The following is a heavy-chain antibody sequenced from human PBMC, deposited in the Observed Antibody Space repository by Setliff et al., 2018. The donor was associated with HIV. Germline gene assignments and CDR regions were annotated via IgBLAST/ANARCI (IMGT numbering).Heavy chain of an antibody. J-gene: IGHJ6*02. CDR2: ISTYSGNT. V-gene: IGHV1-18*01. CDR3: ATVNTVGYNYYGMDV. CDR1: GYTFTSYT. D-gene: IGHD5-18*01. Sequence: ASVKVSCKASGYTFTSYTISWVRQAPGQGLEWMGWISTYSGNTNYAQKFQGRVTMTTDTSTSTAYMELRSLRSDDTAVYFCATVNTVGYNYYGMDVWGQGTTVTVSS.